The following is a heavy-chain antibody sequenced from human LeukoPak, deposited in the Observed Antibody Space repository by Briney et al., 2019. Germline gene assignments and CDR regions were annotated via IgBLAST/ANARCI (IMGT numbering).Heavy chain of an antibody. V-gene: IGHV3-33*01. J-gene: IGHJ4*02. D-gene: IGHD2-2*01. CDR3: ASGTSYCSSTSCYAGVD. CDR2: IWYDGSNK. Sequence: PGGFLRLSCAASGFTFSSYGMHWVRQAPGKGLEWVAVIWYDGSNKYYADSVKGRFTISRDNSKNTLYLQMNSLRAEDTAVYYCASGTSYCSSTSCYAGVDWGQGTLVTVSS. CDR1: GFTFSSYG.